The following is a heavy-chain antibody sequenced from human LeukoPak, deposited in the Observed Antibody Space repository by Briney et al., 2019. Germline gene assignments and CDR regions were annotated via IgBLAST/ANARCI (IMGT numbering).Heavy chain of an antibody. J-gene: IGHJ4*02. CDR1: GFTFSNYG. D-gene: IGHD1-26*01. V-gene: IGHV3-23*01. CDR3: AKDRVGAILYFDY. Sequence: GGSLRLSCAASGFTFSNYGMSWVRQAPGKGLEWVSAITGSGGTTYYADSMKGRFTISRNNSRNTLYLQMNSLRAEDTAVYYCAKDRVGAILYFDYWGLGTLVTVSS. CDR2: ITGSGGTT.